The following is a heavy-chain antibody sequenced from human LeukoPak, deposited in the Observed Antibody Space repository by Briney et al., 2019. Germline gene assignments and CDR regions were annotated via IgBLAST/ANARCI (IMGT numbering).Heavy chain of an antibody. J-gene: IGHJ4*02. V-gene: IGHV3-21*04. CDR3: ARSGHCSGTGCYAEGIDY. D-gene: IGHD2-2*01. Sequence: SVKGRFTISRDNAKNSLYLQMNSLRSDDTAIYYCARSGHCSGTGCYAEGIDYWGQGTLVTVSS.